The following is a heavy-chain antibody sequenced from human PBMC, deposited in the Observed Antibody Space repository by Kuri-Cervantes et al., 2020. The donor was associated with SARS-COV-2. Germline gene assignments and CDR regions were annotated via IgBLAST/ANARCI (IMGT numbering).Heavy chain of an antibody. CDR3: ATNSYYYDSSAYYYS. D-gene: IGHD3-22*01. CDR1: GFTFSTYD. CDR2: ISASGTYI. J-gene: IGHJ4*02. V-gene: IGHV3-21*01. Sequence: GGSLRLSCEASGFTFSTYDMNWVRQAPGKGLEWVSSISASGTYIYYADSVKGRFTISRDNAQNSLYLQMNSLRAEDTAVYYCATNSYYYDSSAYYYSWGQGTLVTVSS.